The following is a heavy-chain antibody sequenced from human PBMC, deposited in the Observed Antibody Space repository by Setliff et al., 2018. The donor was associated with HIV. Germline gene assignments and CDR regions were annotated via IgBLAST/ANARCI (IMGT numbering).Heavy chain of an antibody. D-gene: IGHD3-10*01. V-gene: IGHV1-46*01. Sequence: AASVKVSCKASGYTFTDYHMHWVRQAPGQGLEWMGIINPSGGSTSYALKFQDRVTMTRDTSTSTVYMEMRSLTSEDTAMYYCARWGRGFGYWGQGTLVTVSS. CDR2: INPSGGST. CDR3: ARWGRGFGY. J-gene: IGHJ4*02. CDR1: GYTFTDYH.